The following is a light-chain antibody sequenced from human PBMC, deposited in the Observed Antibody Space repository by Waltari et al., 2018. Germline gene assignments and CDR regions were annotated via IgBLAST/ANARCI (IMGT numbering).Light chain of an antibody. Sequence: QSTLTQPASVSGSPGQSITISCTGTSSDVCGHNYVSWYQQHPGKAPKLVIYDVSSRPSGVSNRFSGSKSGNTASLTIYGLQAEDEADYYCSSYTSSSTRVFGTGTRVTVL. CDR3: SSYTSSSTRV. J-gene: IGLJ1*01. V-gene: IGLV2-14*03. CDR2: DVS. CDR1: SSDVCGHNY.